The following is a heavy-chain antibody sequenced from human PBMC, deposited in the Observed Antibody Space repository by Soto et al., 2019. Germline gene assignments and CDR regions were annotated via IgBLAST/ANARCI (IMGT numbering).Heavy chain of an antibody. Sequence: EVQLLESGGGLVQPGGSLRLSCAASGFTFSSYGMSWVRQAPGEGLEWVSAISGSESSTYYVDSVKGRFTISRDNSKNTLYLQMNSLRAEDTAVYYCAKGLTIFGVVQVDYWGRGTLVTVSS. V-gene: IGHV3-23*01. CDR3: AKGLTIFGVVQVDY. CDR1: GFTFSSYG. D-gene: IGHD3-3*01. CDR2: ISGSESST. J-gene: IGHJ4*02.